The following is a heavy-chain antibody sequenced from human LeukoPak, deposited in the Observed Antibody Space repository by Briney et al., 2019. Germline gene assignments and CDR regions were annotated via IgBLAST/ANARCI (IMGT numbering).Heavy chain of an antibody. CDR2: ISGSGGST. D-gene: IGHD6-19*01. J-gene: IGHJ5*02. Sequence: PGGSLRLSCAASGFTFSSYAMSWVRQAPGKGLEWVSAISGSGGSTYYADSVKGRFTISRDNSKNTLYLQMNSLRAEDTAVYYCARVSAVAGTFWFDPWGQGTLVTVSS. CDR3: ARVSAVAGTFWFDP. V-gene: IGHV3-23*01. CDR1: GFTFSSYA.